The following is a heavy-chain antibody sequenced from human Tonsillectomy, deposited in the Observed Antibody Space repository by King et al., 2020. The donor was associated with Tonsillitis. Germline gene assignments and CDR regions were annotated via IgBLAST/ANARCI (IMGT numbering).Heavy chain of an antibody. Sequence: QLVQSGAEVKKPGESLKISCKGSGYTFTDYWIVWVRQMPGKGLEYMGIIYPGDSDTRYSPSFQGQVTISADKSISTAYLQWSSLKASDTAMYYCARSAVSSHPYWYFDLWGRGTLVTVSS. CDR3: ARSAVSSHPYWYFDL. V-gene: IGHV5-51*01. CDR2: IYPGDSDT. CDR1: GYTFTDYW. D-gene: IGHD5/OR15-5a*01. J-gene: IGHJ2*01.